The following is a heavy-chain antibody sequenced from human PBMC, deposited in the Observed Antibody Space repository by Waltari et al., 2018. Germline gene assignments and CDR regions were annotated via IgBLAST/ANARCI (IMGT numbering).Heavy chain of an antibody. V-gene: IGHV4-4*07. Sequence: QVQLQESGPGLVKPSETLSLTCTVSGGSISSSYWSWIRQPAGKGLEWIGRIYTSGSTNYNHSLKSRVTMSVDTSKNQFSLKLSSVTAADTAVYYCARDPVHCSSTSCYSYWYFDLWGRGTLVTVSS. CDR2: IYTSGST. CDR1: GGSISSSY. CDR3: ARDPVHCSSTSCYSYWYFDL. D-gene: IGHD2-2*01. J-gene: IGHJ2*01.